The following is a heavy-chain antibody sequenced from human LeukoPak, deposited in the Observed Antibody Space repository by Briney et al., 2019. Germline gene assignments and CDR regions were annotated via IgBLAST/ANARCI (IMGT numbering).Heavy chain of an antibody. J-gene: IGHJ4*02. CDR3: ATETIGRHYDY. D-gene: IGHD1-14*01. CDR1: GFTFSSCG. CDR2: IGPTGTDR. Sequence: GGSLRLSCAASGFTFSSCGFNWVRQAPAKGQEWVSSIGPTGTDRYYADSVRGRFTISRDNAKNSMYLQMDSLRDEDTAVYYCATETIGRHYDYWGQGTLLTVSS. V-gene: IGHV3-21*01.